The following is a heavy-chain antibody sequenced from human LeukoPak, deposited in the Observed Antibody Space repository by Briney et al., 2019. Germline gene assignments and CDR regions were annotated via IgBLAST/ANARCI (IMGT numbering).Heavy chain of an antibody. Sequence: GGSLRVSCAASGFTFSSYWMHWVRQVPGKGLVWFSRIKTDGSNTVYADNVKGRFTISRDNAKNTLYLQMNSLRVEDTAVYYCTRTYYYYSRDYFDYWGQGALVTVSS. CDR2: IKTDGSNT. D-gene: IGHD3-22*01. CDR1: GFTFSSYW. CDR3: TRTYYYYSRDYFDY. J-gene: IGHJ4*02. V-gene: IGHV3-74*01.